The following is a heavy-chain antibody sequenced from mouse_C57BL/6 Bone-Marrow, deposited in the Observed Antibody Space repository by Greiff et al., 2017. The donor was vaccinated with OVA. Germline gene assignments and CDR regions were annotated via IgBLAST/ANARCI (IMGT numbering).Heavy chain of an antibody. Sequence: QVQLQQPGAELVRPGSSVKLSCKASGYTFTSYWMHWVKQRPIQGLEWIGNIDPSDSETHYNQKFKDKATLTVDKSSSTAYMQLSSLTSEDSAVYYCASPIYYEMYFDVWGTGTTVTVSS. D-gene: IGHD2-4*01. CDR1: GYTFTSYW. J-gene: IGHJ1*03. CDR2: IDPSDSET. CDR3: ASPIYYEMYFDV. V-gene: IGHV1-52*01.